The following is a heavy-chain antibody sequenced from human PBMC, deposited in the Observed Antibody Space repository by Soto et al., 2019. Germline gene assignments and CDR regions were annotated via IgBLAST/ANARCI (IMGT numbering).Heavy chain of an antibody. CDR1: GFSLSTSGVG. CDR3: AHSFRGIWSGPTFDY. Sequence: SGPTLVNPTQTLTLTCTFSGFSLSTSGVGVGWIRQPPGKALEWLALIYWNNDKRYSPSLKSRLTITKDTSKNQVVLTMTNMDPVDTATYYCAHSFRGIWSGPTFDYWGPGTLVTVSS. D-gene: IGHD3-3*01. V-gene: IGHV2-5*01. CDR2: IYWNNDK. J-gene: IGHJ4*02.